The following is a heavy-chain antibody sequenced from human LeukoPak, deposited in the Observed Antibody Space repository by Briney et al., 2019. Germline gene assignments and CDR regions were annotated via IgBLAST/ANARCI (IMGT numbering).Heavy chain of an antibody. CDR3: ARVQLNYDILTGYSSAFDI. V-gene: IGHV3-48*01. J-gene: IGHJ3*02. CDR2: ISSSSSII. Sequence: GGSLRLSCAASGFTFSSYSMNWVRQAPGKGLEWVSYISSSSSIIYYADSVKGRFTISRDNAKNSLYLQMNSLRAEDTAVYYCARVQLNYDILTGYSSAFDIWGQGTMVTVSS. D-gene: IGHD3-9*01. CDR1: GFTFSSYS.